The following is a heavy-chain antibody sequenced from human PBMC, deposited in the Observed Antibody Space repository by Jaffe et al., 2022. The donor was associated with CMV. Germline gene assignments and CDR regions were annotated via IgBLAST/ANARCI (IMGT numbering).Heavy chain of an antibody. J-gene: IGHJ4*02. CDR3: ARAKAHWTTPYFFDY. CDR2: ISSSGSST. D-gene: IGHD1-1*01. Sequence: QVQLVESGGGLVKPGGSLRLSCTASGFTFSDYYMGWMRQAPGKGLEWVSSISSSGSSTFYADSVKGRFTFSRDNAKKSLYLQMNSLRVEDTAVYFCARAKAHWTTPYFFDYWGQGILVTVSS. CDR1: GFTFSDYY. V-gene: IGHV3-11*01.